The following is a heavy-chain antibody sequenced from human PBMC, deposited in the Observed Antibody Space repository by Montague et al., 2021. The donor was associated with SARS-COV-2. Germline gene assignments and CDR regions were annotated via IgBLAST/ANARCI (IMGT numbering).Heavy chain of an antibody. CDR3: ARKGSAWSDLDY. V-gene: IGHV4-4*02. CDR2: IYHTGST. J-gene: IGHJ4*02. D-gene: IGHD3-10*01. Sequence: SETLSLTCVVSGDSINTDHWWTWFRLPPGKGLVWVGAIYHTGSTNYKQSLKSRVSISVDKSWNQFSLRLTSVTAADTAIYYCARKGSAWSDLDYWGQGTMVTVSS. CDR1: GDSINTDHW.